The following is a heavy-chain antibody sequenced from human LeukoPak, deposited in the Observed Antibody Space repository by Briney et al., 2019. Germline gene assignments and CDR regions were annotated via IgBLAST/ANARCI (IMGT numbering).Heavy chain of an antibody. Sequence: GGSLRLSCAASGFTFSDYYMSWIRQAPGKGLEWVSYISNSGNTIYYADSVKGRFTISRDNAKNSLYLQMNSLRAEDTAVYYCARDLGYSYRNAFDIWGQGTMVTVSS. CDR2: ISNSGNTI. CDR1: GFTFSDYY. CDR3: ARDLGYSYRNAFDI. V-gene: IGHV3-11*04. J-gene: IGHJ3*02. D-gene: IGHD5-18*01.